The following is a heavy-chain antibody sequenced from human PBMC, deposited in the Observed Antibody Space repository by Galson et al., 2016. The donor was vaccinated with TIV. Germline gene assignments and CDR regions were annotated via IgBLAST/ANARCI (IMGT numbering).Heavy chain of an antibody. CDR3: AKAAGSGSSWRFDY. Sequence: SLRLSCAASGFIFSNAWMSWVRQAPGKGLEWVSAISGSGATTYYADSVKGRFTISRDNSKNTLDLQMNSLRAEDTALYYCAKAAGSGSSWRFDYWGQGTLVTVSS. J-gene: IGHJ4*02. CDR2: ISGSGATT. CDR1: GFIFSNAW. V-gene: IGHV3-23*01. D-gene: IGHD6-13*01.